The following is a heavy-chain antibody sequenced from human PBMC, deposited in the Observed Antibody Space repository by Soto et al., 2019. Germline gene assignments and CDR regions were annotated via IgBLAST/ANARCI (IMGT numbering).Heavy chain of an antibody. Sequence: QSQTLSLTCAISGDSVSSNSAAWNWIRQSPSRGLEWLGRTYYRSKWYNDYAVSVKSRITINPDTSKNQFSLQLNSVTPEDTAVYYCARQGIIRTGEYYYYYMDVWGKGTTVTVSS. CDR2: TYYRSKWYN. CDR3: ARQGIIRTGEYYYYYMDV. CDR1: GDSVSSNSAA. V-gene: IGHV6-1*01. D-gene: IGHD7-27*01. J-gene: IGHJ6*03.